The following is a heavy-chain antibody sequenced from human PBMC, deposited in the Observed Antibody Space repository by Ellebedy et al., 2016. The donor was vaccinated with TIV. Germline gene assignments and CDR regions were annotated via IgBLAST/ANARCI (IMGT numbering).Heavy chain of an antibody. CDR1: GFTFRSYW. Sequence: ESLKISCAASGFTFRSYWMSWVRQAPGKGLEWVANIYQDGSEKYYVDSVKGRFTISRDNAKNSLYLQMNSLRVEDTAVYYCARRGSYGDYAVQINNWFDRWGQGTLVTVYS. CDR3: ARRGSYGDYAVQINNWFDR. J-gene: IGHJ5*02. CDR2: IYQDGSEK. V-gene: IGHV3-7*01. D-gene: IGHD4-17*01.